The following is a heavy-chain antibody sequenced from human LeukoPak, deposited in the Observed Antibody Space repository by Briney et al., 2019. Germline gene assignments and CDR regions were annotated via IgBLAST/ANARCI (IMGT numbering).Heavy chain of an antibody. Sequence: GASVKVSCKASGYTFTSYGISWVRQAPGQGLEWMGWISAYNGNTNYAQKLQGRVTMTTDTSTSTAYMELRSLRSDDTAVYYCAREKDYPFRGYDGYYYYYYMDVWGKGTTVTVSS. V-gene: IGHV1-18*01. D-gene: IGHD5-12*01. CDR3: AREKDYPFRGYDGYYYYYYMDV. CDR2: ISAYNGNT. CDR1: GYTFTSYG. J-gene: IGHJ6*03.